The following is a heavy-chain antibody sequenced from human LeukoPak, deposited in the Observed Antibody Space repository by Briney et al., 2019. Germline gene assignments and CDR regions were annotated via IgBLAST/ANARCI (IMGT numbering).Heavy chain of an antibody. CDR1: GFTFSNYA. CDR2: IAYDGSKK. Sequence: GGSLRLSCAASGFTFSNYALHWVRQAPGKGLEWVAFIAYDGSKKYYVDSVKGRFTISRDDSKNSLYLQMNSLRSEDTALYYCAKDIHVGSNSVLDSWGQGTLVTVSS. CDR3: AKDIHVGSNSVLDS. D-gene: IGHD6-13*01. J-gene: IGHJ4*02. V-gene: IGHV3-30-3*01.